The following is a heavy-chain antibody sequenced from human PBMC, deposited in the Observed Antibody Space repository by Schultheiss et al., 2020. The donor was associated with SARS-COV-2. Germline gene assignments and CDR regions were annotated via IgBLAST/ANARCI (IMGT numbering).Heavy chain of an antibody. D-gene: IGHD1-7*01. V-gene: IGHV3-11*04. CDR3: ARAGTTFPRAEYYYYGMDV. Sequence: GGSLRLSCAASGFTFSDYYMSWIRQAPGKGLEWVSYISSSGSTIYYADSVKGRFTISRDNAKNSLYLQMYSLRAEDTAVYYCARAGTTFPRAEYYYYGMDVWGQGTTVTVSS. CDR1: GFTFSDYY. CDR2: ISSSGSTI. J-gene: IGHJ6*02.